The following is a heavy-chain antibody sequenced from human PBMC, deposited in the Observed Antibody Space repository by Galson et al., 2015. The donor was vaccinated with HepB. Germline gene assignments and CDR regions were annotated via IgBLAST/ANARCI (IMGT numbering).Heavy chain of an antibody. Sequence: SVKVSCKASGYTFTSYALSWVRQAPGQGLEWMGWISGYNDNTNYAQKFQGRVTMTTDTSTSAAYMELRSLRSDDTAVYYCARNTSDKGAFDVGGQGTLVTGSS. CDR1: GYTFTSYA. CDR2: ISGYNDNT. D-gene: IGHD1/OR15-1a*01. CDR3: ARNTSDKGAFDV. V-gene: IGHV1-18*01. J-gene: IGHJ3*01.